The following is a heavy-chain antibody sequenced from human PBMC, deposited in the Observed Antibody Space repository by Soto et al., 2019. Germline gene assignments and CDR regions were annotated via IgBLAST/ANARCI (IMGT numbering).Heavy chain of an antibody. CDR1: GFTFSSYA. CDR2: ISYDGSNK. J-gene: IGHJ4*02. CDR3: ARDGAAVKTTDPSYYFDY. Sequence: GGSLRLSCAASGFTFSSYAMHWVRQAPGKGLEWVAVISYDGSNKYYADSVKGRFTISRDNSKNTLYLQMNSLRAEDTAVYYCARDGAAVKTTDPSYYFDYWGQGTLVTVSS. D-gene: IGHD6-13*01. V-gene: IGHV3-30-3*01.